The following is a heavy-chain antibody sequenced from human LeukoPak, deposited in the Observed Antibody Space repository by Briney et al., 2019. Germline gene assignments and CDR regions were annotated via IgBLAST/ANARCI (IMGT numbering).Heavy chain of an antibody. CDR1: GFTFSTFG. V-gene: IGHV3-30*03. D-gene: IGHD4-17*01. Sequence: GGSLRLSCAASGFTFSTFGMHWVRQAPGKGLDWVALISYDGSIKYYADSVKGRFTISRDNSKNTLYLQMNSLRAEDTAVYYCARGVTGDYPYFDYWGQGTLVTVSS. J-gene: IGHJ4*02. CDR3: ARGVTGDYPYFDY. CDR2: ISYDGSIK.